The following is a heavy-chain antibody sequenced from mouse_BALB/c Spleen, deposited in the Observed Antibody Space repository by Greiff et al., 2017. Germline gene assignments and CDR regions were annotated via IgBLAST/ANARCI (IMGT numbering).Heavy chain of an antibody. D-gene: IGHD1-1*02. CDR2: ISSGGSYT. CDR1: GFTFSSYG. CDR3: ARHEGGPFDY. J-gene: IGHJ2*01. Sequence: EVMLVESGGDLVKPGGSLKLSCAASGFTFSSYGMSWVRQTPDKRLEWVATISSGGSYTYYPDSVKGRFTISRDNAKNTLYLQMSSLKSEDTAMYYCARHEGGPFDYWGQGTTLTVSS. V-gene: IGHV5-6*01.